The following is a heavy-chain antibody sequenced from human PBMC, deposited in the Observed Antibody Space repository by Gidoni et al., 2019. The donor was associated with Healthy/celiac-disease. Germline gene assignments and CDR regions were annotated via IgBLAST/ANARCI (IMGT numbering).Heavy chain of an antibody. CDR3: ARGSREKASGSSSWYVVEADNWFDP. D-gene: IGHD6-13*01. V-gene: IGHV4-34*01. J-gene: IGHJ5*02. CDR1: GGSFRGYY. Sequence: QVQLQQWGAGLLKPSEPLSLTCAVYGGSFRGYYWSWLRQPPGKGLEWIGEINHSGSTNYNPALKSRVTISVDTSKNQFSLKLSSVTAADTAVYYCARGSREKASGSSSWYVVEADNWFDPWGQGTLVTVSS. CDR2: INHSGST.